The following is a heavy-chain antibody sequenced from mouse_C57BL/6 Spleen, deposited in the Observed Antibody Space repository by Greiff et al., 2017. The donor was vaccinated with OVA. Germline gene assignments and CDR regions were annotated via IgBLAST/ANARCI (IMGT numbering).Heavy chain of an antibody. CDR3: TRERRDYYGSSYGFAY. CDR1: GFTFSSYA. CDR2: ISSGGDYI. Sequence: EVMLVESGAGLVKPGGSLKLSCAASGFTFSSYAMSWVRQTPEKRLEWVAYISSGGDYIYYADTVKGRFTISRDNARNTLYLQMSSLKSEDTAMYYCTRERRDYYGSSYGFAYWGQGTLVTVSA. J-gene: IGHJ3*01. V-gene: IGHV5-9-1*02. D-gene: IGHD1-1*01.